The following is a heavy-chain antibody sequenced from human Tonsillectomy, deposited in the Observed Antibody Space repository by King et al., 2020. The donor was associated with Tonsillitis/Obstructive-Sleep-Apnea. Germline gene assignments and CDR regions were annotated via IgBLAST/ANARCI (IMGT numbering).Heavy chain of an antibody. D-gene: IGHD1-26*01. Sequence: VQLVQSGAEAKKPGESLKISCKGSGHSFSSYWIAWVRQTPGKGLEWMGIIYPGDSSTRYSPSFEGQVTISADESISTAYLQWSGLKASDTAMYFCARSGSYSFAPYRGAFDIWGQGTLVTVSS. CDR2: IYPGDSST. CDR1: GHSFSSYW. CDR3: ARSGSYSFAPYRGAFDI. J-gene: IGHJ3*02. V-gene: IGHV5-51*01.